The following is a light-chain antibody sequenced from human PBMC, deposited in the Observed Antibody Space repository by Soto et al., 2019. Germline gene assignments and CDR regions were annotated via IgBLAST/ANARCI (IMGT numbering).Light chain of an antibody. CDR1: QTLLHRDGKTY. J-gene: IGKJ2*01. CDR2: EAS. V-gene: IGKV2D-29*01. Sequence: EIVMTQSPLSLSVTPGQPASISCKSSQTLLHRDGKTYLYWYLQRTGQPPQLLIHEASNRFSGVPDRFSGSGSGTDFTLKISRVEAEDVGVYYCMQTIQPAFTFGQETKLEIK. CDR3: MQTIQPAFT.